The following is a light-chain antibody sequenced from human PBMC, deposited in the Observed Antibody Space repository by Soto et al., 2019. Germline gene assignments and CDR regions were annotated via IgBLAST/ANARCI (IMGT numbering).Light chain of an antibody. V-gene: IGKV1-39*01. Sequence: DIQITQSPSALSASVGDIVTITCRGSQNITKYLNWYQQRPGXXPRVLIFGASGLQSGDTSRFSGSGSGTDFTLTISNLQPEDFAGYYCPQTYSSPITLGQGPRLEIK. CDR1: QNITKY. CDR3: PQTYSSPIT. CDR2: GAS. J-gene: IGKJ5*01.